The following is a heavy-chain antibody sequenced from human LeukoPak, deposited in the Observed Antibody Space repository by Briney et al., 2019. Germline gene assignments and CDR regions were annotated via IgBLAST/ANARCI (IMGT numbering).Heavy chain of an antibody. CDR1: GRLFTSYG. CDR3: VRARGCSNCVLTDGFDS. CDR2: ISNFDGDT. J-gene: IGHJ3*01. D-gene: IGHD6-13*01. V-gene: IGHV1-18*01. Sequence: GASVKVSCKASGRLFTSYGIARVRQAPGEGLEWVGWISNFDGDTKVAENLQGRVTLTTDSSTSTAYMVLTNLKFDDTAVYYCVRARGCSNCVLTDGFDSWGQGTKVTVSS.